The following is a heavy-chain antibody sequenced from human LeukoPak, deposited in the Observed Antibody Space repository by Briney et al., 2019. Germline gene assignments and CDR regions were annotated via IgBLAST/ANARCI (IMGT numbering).Heavy chain of an antibody. CDR3: ARDGSSSLDYYYMDV. V-gene: IGHV3-21*01. J-gene: IGHJ6*03. D-gene: IGHD6-6*01. CDR1: GFTFSSSS. Sequence: GGSLRLSSAASGFTFSSSSMNWGRQAPGKGLEWVSSISSSSSYIYYADSVKGRFTISRDNAKNSLYLQMNSLRAEDTAVYYCARDGSSSLDYYYMDVWGKGTTVTVSS. CDR2: ISSSSSYI.